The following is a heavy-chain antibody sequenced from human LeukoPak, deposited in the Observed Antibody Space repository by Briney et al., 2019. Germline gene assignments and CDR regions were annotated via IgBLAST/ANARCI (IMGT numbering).Heavy chain of an antibody. J-gene: IGHJ4*02. Sequence: ASVKVSCKASGFTFTSSAVQWVRQARGQRLEWIGWIVVGSGNTNYAQKFQGRVTMTRDTSTSTVYMELSSLRSEDTAVYYCAREGSSGYYYSDWGQGTLVTVSS. V-gene: IGHV1-58*01. D-gene: IGHD3-22*01. CDR3: AREGSSGYYYSD. CDR2: IVVGSGNT. CDR1: GFTFTSSA.